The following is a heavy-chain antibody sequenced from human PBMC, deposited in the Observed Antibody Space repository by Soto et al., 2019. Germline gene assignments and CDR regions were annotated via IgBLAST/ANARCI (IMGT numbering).Heavy chain of an antibody. CDR1: GYTFTSYG. D-gene: IGHD5-12*01. J-gene: IGHJ5*02. V-gene: IGHV1-18*01. Sequence: GASVKVSCKASGYTFTSYGISWVRQAPGQGLEWMGWISAYNGNTNYAQKLQGRVTMTTDTSTSTAYMELRSLRSDDTAVYYCARVREDIVATTGWLDPWGQGTLVTVSS. CDR2: ISAYNGNT. CDR3: ARVREDIVATTGWLDP.